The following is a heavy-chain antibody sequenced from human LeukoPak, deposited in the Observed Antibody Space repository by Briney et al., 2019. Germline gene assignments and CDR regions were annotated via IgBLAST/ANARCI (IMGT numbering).Heavy chain of an antibody. Sequence: NPSETLSLTCTDSGGSISSSGHYWGWIRQPPGKGLEWIGSVHYSGSTYYNPSLKSRVTISVDTSKNQFSLKLSSVTAADTAVYYCANQGYSGYGAGIPDWGQGTLVTVSS. D-gene: IGHD5-12*01. CDR2: VHYSGST. J-gene: IGHJ4*02. CDR1: GGSISSSGHY. CDR3: ANQGYSGYGAGIPD. V-gene: IGHV4-39*01.